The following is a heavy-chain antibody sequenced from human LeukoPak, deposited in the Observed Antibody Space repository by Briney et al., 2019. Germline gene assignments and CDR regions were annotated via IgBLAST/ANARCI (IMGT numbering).Heavy chain of an antibody. V-gene: IGHV3-23*01. CDR2: IGGSGGST. CDR1: GFTFSSYA. Sequence: GGSLRLSCAASGFTFSSYAMSWVRQAPGKGLEWVSAIGGSGGSTYYADSVKGRFTISRDNPKNTLYLQMNSLRAEDTAVYYCAKGSPYYYGMDVWGQGTTVTVSS. CDR3: AKGSPYYYGMDV. J-gene: IGHJ6*02.